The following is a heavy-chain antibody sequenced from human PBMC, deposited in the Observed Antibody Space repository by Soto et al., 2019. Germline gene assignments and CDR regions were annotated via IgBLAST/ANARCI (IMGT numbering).Heavy chain of an antibody. D-gene: IGHD5-18*01. CDR2: ILPFLGST. CDR3: ARDVTAMEALYYYDT. J-gene: IGHJ4*02. Sequence: QLKLVQSGAAVKKPESSVKVSCKASGGTLNTYTISWVRQAPGQGLEWMGSILPFLGSTNYAKKFQGRVTITADQSTSTMELSSLRSEDTAVYFCARDVTAMEALYYYDTWGQGSLVTVSS. CDR1: GGTLNTYT. V-gene: IGHV1-69*08.